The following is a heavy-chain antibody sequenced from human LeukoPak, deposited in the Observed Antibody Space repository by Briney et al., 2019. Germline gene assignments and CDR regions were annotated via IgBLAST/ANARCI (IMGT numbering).Heavy chain of an antibody. D-gene: IGHD5-24*01. CDR2: INPIGGST. Sequence: GSVKVSCKGSGYTLPSHYMHWVRQAPGQRVGWMGIINPIGGSTIYAQKFQGRVTMTRDTSTSTVYMELSSQRSEDTAVYYCARALRMATIPGVNMNYFDYWGQGTLVTVSS. J-gene: IGHJ4*02. CDR3: ARALRMATIPGVNMNYFDY. V-gene: IGHV1-46*01. CDR1: GYTLPSHY.